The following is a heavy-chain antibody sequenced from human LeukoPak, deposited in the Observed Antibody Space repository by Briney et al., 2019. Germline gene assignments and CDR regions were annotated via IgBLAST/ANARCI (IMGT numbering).Heavy chain of an antibody. Sequence: LAGGSLRLSCAASGFTFSSYAMSWVRQAPGKGLEWVSAPSGSGDTTYYADSVKGRFTISRDNSKNTLYLQMNSLRAEDTAVYYCATQRTSHCYRNWGQGTLVTVSS. D-gene: IGHD2-2*01. CDR1: GFTFSSYA. V-gene: IGHV3-23*01. J-gene: IGHJ4*02. CDR3: ATQRTSHCYRN. CDR2: PSGSGDTT.